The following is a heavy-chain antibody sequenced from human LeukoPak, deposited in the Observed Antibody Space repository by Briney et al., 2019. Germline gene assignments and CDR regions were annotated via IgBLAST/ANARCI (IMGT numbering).Heavy chain of an antibody. D-gene: IGHD3-10*01. V-gene: IGHV3-30*18. J-gene: IGHJ4*02. CDR2: MSHDGSIK. CDR1: GFTFSNYG. Sequence: PGRSLRLSCAASGFTFSNYGMHWVRQAPGKGLEWVAVMSHDGSIKYYEDSVKGRFTISRDNSKNTLYLQMNSLRAEDTAVYYCAQDYYGSGGQGTLVTVSS. CDR3: AQDYYGS.